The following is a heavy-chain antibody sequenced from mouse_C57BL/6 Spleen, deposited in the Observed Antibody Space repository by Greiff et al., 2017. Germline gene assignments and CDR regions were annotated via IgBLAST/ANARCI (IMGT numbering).Heavy chain of an antibody. CDR3: AREGDRNYISYAMDY. V-gene: IGHV1-53*01. CDR2: INPSNGGT. J-gene: IGHJ4*01. CDR1: GYTFTSYW. D-gene: IGHD2-5*01. Sequence: QVQLQQPGTELVKPGASVKLSCKASGYTFTSYWLHWVKQRPGPGLEWIGNINPSNGGTNYNEKFKSKATLTVDKSSSTAYMQLRILTSEDSAVYSCAREGDRNYISYAMDYWGQGTTVTASS.